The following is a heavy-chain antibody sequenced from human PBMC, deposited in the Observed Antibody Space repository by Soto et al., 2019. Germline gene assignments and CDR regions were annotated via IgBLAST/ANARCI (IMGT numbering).Heavy chain of an antibody. CDR1: GGTFSSSA. CDR3: ARDNDRLQLGGNYYYILDV. J-gene: IGHJ6*02. V-gene: IGHV1-69*12. D-gene: IGHD4-4*01. Sequence: QVQLVQSGAEMKEPGSSVKVSCKTSGGTFSSSAISWLRQAPGQGLEWMGGIIPLFRTPDYAQKFQGRVTIAADESTSTAYMEMSSLRSADTAVYYCARDNDRLQLGGNYYYILDVWGQGTKITVSS. CDR2: IIPLFRTP.